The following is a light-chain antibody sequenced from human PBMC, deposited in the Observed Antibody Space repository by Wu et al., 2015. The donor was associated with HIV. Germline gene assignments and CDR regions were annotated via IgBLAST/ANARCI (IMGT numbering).Light chain of an antibody. J-gene: IGKJ4*01. CDR2: DAS. CDR3: QHYNYWLLT. Sequence: EIVMTQSPATLSVSPGERGTLSCRTSESVSSNLAWYQQKPGQAPRLLIYDASTRATGIPARFSGSGSGTEFTLTISSLQSEDFAVYYRQHYNYWLLTFGGGTKVEIK. CDR1: ESVSSN. V-gene: IGKV3-15*01.